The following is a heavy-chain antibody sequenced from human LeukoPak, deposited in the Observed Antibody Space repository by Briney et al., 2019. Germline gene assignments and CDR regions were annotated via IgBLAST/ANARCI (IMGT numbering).Heavy chain of an antibody. D-gene: IGHD3-22*01. CDR1: GGSISSSSYY. Sequence: SSETLSLTCTVSGGSISSSSYYWGWIRQPPGKGLEWIGSIYYSGSTYYNPSLKSRVTISVDTSKNQFSLKLSSVTAADTAVYYCASPNYYDSSGQGLVWFDPWGQGTLVTVSS. V-gene: IGHV4-39*01. CDR3: ASPNYYDSSGQGLVWFDP. J-gene: IGHJ5*02. CDR2: IYYSGST.